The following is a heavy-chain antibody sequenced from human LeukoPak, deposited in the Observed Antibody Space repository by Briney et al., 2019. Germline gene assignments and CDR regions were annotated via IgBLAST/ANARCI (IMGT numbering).Heavy chain of an antibody. CDR1: GYSFTNYW. V-gene: IGHV5-51*01. J-gene: IGHJ3*01. D-gene: IGHD2-21*01. CDR2: IYPIDPDT. CDR3: ARPSAYGEDAFDV. Sequence: GESLKISCKGSGYSFTNYWIGWVRQMPGKGLEWMGIIYPIDPDTRYSPSFRGQVTFSADKSISTAYLQWSSLKASDTAMYYCARPSAYGEDAFDVWGQGTMVTVFS.